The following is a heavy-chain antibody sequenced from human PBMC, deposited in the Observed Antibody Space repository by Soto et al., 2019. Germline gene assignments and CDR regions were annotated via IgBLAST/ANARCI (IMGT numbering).Heavy chain of an antibody. J-gene: IGHJ4*02. V-gene: IGHV4-59*05. CDR3: ARHYCTGGPCYFDY. CDR2: IHYDGST. CDR1: GGSISSYY. Sequence: SETLSLTWTVSGGSISSYYWSWIRQPPGKGLEWLGSIHYDGSTYYNPSLRSRVTISVDTSNNQFSLQLTSVIAADTAVYYCARHYCTGGPCYFDYWGQGTLVTVSS. D-gene: IGHD2-8*02.